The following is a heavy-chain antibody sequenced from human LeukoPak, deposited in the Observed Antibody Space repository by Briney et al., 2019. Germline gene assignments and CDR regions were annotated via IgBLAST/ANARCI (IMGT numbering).Heavy chain of an antibody. J-gene: IGHJ3*02. D-gene: IGHD2-15*01. Sequence: QPGRSLRLSCAASGFTFDDYAMPWVRQAPGKGLERVSGISWNSGSIGYADSVKGRFTISRDNAKNSLYLQMNSLRAEDTALYYCAKSSYGYCSGGSCYVPGAFDIWGQGTMVTVSS. CDR2: ISWNSGSI. V-gene: IGHV3-9*01. CDR3: AKSSYGYCSGGSCYVPGAFDI. CDR1: GFTFDDYA.